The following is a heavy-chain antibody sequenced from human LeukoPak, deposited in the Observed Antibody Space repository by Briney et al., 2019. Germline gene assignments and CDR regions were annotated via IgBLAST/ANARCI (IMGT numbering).Heavy chain of an antibody. CDR3: AGLIRPGWFDP. V-gene: IGHV4-39*01. D-gene: IGHD1-14*01. CDR2: IYYSGST. Sequence: TSETLSLTCTVSGASISSSTDYWGWIRQPPGKGLEWIANIYYSGSTHYNPSLKSRVTISVDTSKNQFSLKLSSVTAADTAVYYCAGLIRPGWFDPWGQGTLVTVSS. CDR1: GASISSSTDY. J-gene: IGHJ5*02.